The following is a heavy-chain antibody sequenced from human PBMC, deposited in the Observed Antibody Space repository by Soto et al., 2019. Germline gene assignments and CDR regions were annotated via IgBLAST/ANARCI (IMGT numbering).Heavy chain of an antibody. CDR1: GGSISSYY. D-gene: IGHD2-2*01. CDR3: ASRVVVVATRRLMDV. Sequence: PSETLSLTCTVSGGSISSYYWSWIRQPPGKGLEWIGYIYYSGSTNYNPSLKSRVTISVDTSKNQFSLKLSSVTAADTAVYYCASRVVVVATRRLMDVWGKGTTVTVSS. J-gene: IGHJ6*03. CDR2: IYYSGST. V-gene: IGHV4-59*08.